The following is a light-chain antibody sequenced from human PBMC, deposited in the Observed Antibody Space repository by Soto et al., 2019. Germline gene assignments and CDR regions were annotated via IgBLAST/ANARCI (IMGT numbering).Light chain of an antibody. J-gene: IGKJ1*01. CDR1: QSVSRW. CDR2: DAS. Sequence: DIQMTQSPSTLSASVGDRITITCRASQSVSRWVAWYQQKPGKAPNLLIYDASTLESGVPSRFSGSGSETVFTLSISSLQASDFATYYCQHYMSYPWTFGRGTKVDIK. V-gene: IGKV1-5*01. CDR3: QHYMSYPWT.